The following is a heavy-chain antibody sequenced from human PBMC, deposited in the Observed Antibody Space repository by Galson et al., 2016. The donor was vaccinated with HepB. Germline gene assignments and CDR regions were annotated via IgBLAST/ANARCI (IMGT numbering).Heavy chain of an antibody. D-gene: IGHD4-23*01. CDR2: ITPLFGTT. CDR3: ANGNDYGGLQNLGMDV. J-gene: IGHJ6*02. CDR1: GGIFSSYV. Sequence: SVKVSCKASGGIFSSYVISWVRQAPGQGLEWMGGITPLFGTTNYAQQFQGRVTITADESTTTAFLEVSSLKFEDTAVYFCANGNDYGGLQNLGMDVWGQGTTVTVSS. V-gene: IGHV1-69*13.